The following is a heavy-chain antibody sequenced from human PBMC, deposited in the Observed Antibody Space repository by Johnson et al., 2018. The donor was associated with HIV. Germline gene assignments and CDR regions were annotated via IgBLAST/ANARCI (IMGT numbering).Heavy chain of an antibody. CDR2: INWNSGST. V-gene: IGHV3-20*04. J-gene: IGHJ3*02. CDR1: GFTFDEYA. Sequence: VQLVESGGGLVQPGKSLRLSCAASGFTFDEYALSWVRLAPGKGLEWVSGINWNSGSTGYADSVKGRFTISRDNAKNSLYLQMNSLRAEDTALYYCAKCIWGSSLIDAFDIWGQGTMVTVSS. D-gene: IGHD6-13*01. CDR3: AKCIWGSSLIDAFDI.